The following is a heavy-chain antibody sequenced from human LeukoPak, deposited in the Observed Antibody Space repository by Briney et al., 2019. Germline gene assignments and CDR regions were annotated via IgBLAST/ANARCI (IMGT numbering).Heavy chain of an antibody. Sequence: PGGSLRLSCAASGFSFSTYWMHWVRQAPGKGLVWVARINPDGSTSSYADSVKGRLTISRDNAKNTLYLQMSSLKADDTAVYYCARDEHQYYSESSGRFDFWGQGVLVTVSS. D-gene: IGHD3-22*01. CDR1: GFSFSTYW. J-gene: IGHJ4*02. V-gene: IGHV3-74*01. CDR3: ARDEHQYYSESSGRFDF. CDR2: INPDGSTS.